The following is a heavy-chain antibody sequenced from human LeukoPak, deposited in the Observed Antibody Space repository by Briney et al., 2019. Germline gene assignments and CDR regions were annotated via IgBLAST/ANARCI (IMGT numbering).Heavy chain of an antibody. J-gene: IGHJ4*02. CDR3: ARGFGSGSYYNY. D-gene: IGHD3-10*01. Sequence: SETLSLTCTVYGGSFSGYYWSWIRQPPGKGLEWIGEINHSGSTNYNPSLKSRVTILVDTSKNQFSLKLSSVTAADTAVYYCARGFGSGSYYNYWGQGTLVTVSS. CDR2: INHSGST. CDR1: GGSFSGYY. V-gene: IGHV4-34*01.